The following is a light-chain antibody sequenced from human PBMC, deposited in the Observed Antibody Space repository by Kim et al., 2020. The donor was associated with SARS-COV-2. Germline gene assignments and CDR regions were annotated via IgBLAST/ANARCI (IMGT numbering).Light chain of an antibody. J-gene: IGKJ2*01. CDR1: RSISTY. V-gene: IGKV1-39*01. CDR3: QQRYSTPYT. CDR2: ATY. Sequence: SASGRDRITITCRASRSISTYLNWSQQRRGKDPNPLIYATYSLQSGVPSRFSGSGSGTDFTLTITSLQPEDFATDYCQQRYSTPYTFGQGTKLEI.